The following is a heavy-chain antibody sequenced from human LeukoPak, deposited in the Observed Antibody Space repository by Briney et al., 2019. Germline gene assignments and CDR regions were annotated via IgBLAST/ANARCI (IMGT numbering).Heavy chain of an antibody. CDR1: GTSMSGYY. CDR3: ARRSKNGYFLDS. D-gene: IGHD5-24*01. Sequence: PSETLSLTCIVSGTSMSGYYWTWIRQPPGKGLEWIGHTCSSGATTYNPSIESRVTISVDTSRSQFSLNLRSVTAADTAVYSCARRSKNGYFLDSWGQGILVTVSS. CDR2: TCSSGAT. J-gene: IGHJ4*02. V-gene: IGHV4-4*09.